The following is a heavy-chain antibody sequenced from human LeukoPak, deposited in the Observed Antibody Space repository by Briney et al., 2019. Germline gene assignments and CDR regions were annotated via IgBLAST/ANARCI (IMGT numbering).Heavy chain of an antibody. V-gene: IGHV4-39*01. J-gene: IGHJ4*02. Sequence: PSETLSLTCTVSGGSISSSSYYWGWIRQPPGKGLEWIGSIYYSGSTYYNPSLKSRVTISVDTSKNQFSLKLSSVTAADTAVYYCARLVVGATEGLYFDYWGQGTLVTVSS. CDR1: GGSISSSSYY. CDR3: ARLVVGATEGLYFDY. D-gene: IGHD1-26*01. CDR2: IYYSGST.